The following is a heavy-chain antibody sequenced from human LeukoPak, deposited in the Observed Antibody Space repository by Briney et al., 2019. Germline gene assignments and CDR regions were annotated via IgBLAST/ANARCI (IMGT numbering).Heavy chain of an antibody. D-gene: IGHD3-22*01. CDR1: GGSMSTYY. CDR3: ASEGLYDSSGWNWFDP. J-gene: IGHJ5*02. CDR2: IYYSGST. V-gene: IGHV4-59*12. Sequence: SETLSLTCTVSGGSMSTYYWSWIRQPPGKGLEWIGYIYYSGSTNYNPSLKSRVIISVDTSKNQFSLKLSSVTAADTAVYYCASEGLYDSSGWNWFDPWGQGTLVTVSS.